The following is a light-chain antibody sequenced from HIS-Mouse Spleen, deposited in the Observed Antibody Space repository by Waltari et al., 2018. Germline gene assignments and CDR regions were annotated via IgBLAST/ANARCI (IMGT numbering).Light chain of an antibody. CDR2: AAS. CDR3: QQLNSYPLT. V-gene: IGKV1-9*01. J-gene: IGKJ4*01. CDR1: QGISSY. Sequence: DIQLTQSPSFLSASVGDRVTLTCRASQGISSYLAWYQTKPGKAPKLLIYAASTLQSGVPSRFSGSGSGTEFTLTISSLQPEDFATYYCQQLNSYPLTFGGGTKVEIK.